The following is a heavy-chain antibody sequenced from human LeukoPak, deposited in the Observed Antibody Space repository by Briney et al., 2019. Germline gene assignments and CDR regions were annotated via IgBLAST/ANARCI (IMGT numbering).Heavy chain of an antibody. V-gene: IGHV3-23*01. J-gene: IGHJ4*02. CDR1: GFTFSSYA. CDR2: ISGSGGST. Sequence: GGSLRLSCAASGFTFSSYAMSWVRQAPGKGLEWVSTISGSGGSTYYADSVKGRFTISRDNSRNKLYLQLNSLRAEDTAVYYCAKGHASYLSSTSCAPDYWGQGTLVTVSS. CDR3: AKGHASYLSSTSCAPDY. D-gene: IGHD2-2*01.